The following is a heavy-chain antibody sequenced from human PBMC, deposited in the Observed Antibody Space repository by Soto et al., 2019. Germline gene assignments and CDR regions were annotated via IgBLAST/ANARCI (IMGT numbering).Heavy chain of an antibody. CDR3: AKDYGSGPGDWFDP. Sequence: GGSMRLSSAASGLTFSSYAMSWVRKDPGKGLEWVSAISGSGDSTYFADSVKGRFTISRDNSKNTLYLQMNGLRAEDTAVYYCAKDYGSGPGDWFDPWGQGTLVTVSS. CDR2: ISGSGDST. D-gene: IGHD3-10*01. J-gene: IGHJ5*02. V-gene: IGHV3-23*01. CDR1: GLTFSSYA.